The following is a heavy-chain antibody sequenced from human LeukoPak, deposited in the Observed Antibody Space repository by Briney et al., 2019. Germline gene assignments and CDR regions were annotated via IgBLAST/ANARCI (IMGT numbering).Heavy chain of an antibody. J-gene: IGHJ5*01. CDR2: IYYDGST. CDR3: ARGGDWFDS. Sequence: SETLSLTCTVSGGSISSHYWSWIRQPPGKGLEWIGYIYYDGSTRYNPSLKSRITISVDTSKNQFSLKLSSVTAADTAVYYCARGGDWFDSSGQGTLVTVSA. V-gene: IGHV4-59*11. D-gene: IGHD1-26*01. CDR1: GGSISSHY.